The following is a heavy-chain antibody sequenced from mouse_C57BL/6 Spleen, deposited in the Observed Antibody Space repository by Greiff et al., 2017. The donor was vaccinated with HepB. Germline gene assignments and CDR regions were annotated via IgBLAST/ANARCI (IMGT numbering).Heavy chain of an antibody. CDR1: GYTFTDYE. CDR2: IDPETGGT. Sequence: QVQLQQSGAELVRPGASVTLSCKASGYTFTDYEMHWVKQTPVHGLEWIGAIDPETGGTAYNQKFKGRAILTADKSSSTAYMELRSLTSEDSAVYYYTRKRDYSNHYYAIDYWGQGTSVTVSS. J-gene: IGHJ4*01. CDR3: TRKRDYSNHYYAIDY. V-gene: IGHV1-15*01. D-gene: IGHD2-5*01.